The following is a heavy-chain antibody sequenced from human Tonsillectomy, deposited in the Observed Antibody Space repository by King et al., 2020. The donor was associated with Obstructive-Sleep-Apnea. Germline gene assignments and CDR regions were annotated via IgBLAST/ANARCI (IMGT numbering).Heavy chain of an antibody. CDR2: ISSSSSTI. CDR3: AREEGGGNSVDY. V-gene: IGHV3-48*04. J-gene: IGHJ4*02. CDR1: GFPFSAYD. D-gene: IGHD4-23*01. Sequence: VQLVESGGGWVQPGGSIRLSGAASGFPFSAYDMNWVRQAPGKGLEWFSYISSSSSTIYYADSVKGRFTISRDNARNSLFLQMNSLRVEDTAVYYCAREEGGGNSVDYWDQGTLVTVSS.